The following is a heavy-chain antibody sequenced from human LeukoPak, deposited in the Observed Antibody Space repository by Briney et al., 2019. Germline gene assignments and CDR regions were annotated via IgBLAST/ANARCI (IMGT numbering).Heavy chain of an antibody. V-gene: IGHV3-73*01. D-gene: IGHD3-22*01. CDR3: TRYYYDGSGYYYLFDY. Sequence: GGSLRLSSAASGFTFSGSGMHWVRQASGKGLEWVGRIRSKTNSYATAYAASVKGRFTIPRDDSKNTAYLQMNSLKTEDTAVYYCTRYYYDGSGYYYLFDYWGQGTLVTVSS. CDR2: IRSKTNSYAT. J-gene: IGHJ4*02. CDR1: GFTFSGSG.